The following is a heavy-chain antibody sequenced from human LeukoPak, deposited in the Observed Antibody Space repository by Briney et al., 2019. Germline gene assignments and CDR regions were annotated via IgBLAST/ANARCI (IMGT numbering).Heavy chain of an antibody. J-gene: IGHJ4*02. V-gene: IGHV3-30*18. D-gene: IGHD3-22*01. CDR3: VKSYSSSGYPWHFDY. CDR2: ISYDGSNK. CDR1: GITFSSYG. Sequence: GMSLRLSCAAAGITFSSYGMHWVRQAPGKGLELVAVISYDGSNKYYADSVKGRFTISRENSKNTLYLQIKSRRAENTAEYYGVKSYSSSGYPWHFDYWGQGTLVTVSS.